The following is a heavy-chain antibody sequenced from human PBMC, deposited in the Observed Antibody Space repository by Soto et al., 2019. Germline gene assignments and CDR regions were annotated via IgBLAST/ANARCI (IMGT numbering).Heavy chain of an antibody. J-gene: IGHJ5*02. Sequence: EVQLVESGGGLVQPGGSLRLSCAASGFTFSSYSMNWVRQAPGKGLEWVSYISSSSSTIYYADSVKGRFTISRDNAKNSMYLQMNSLRDEDTAVYYCARDWGLTVTTSGWFDPWGEGTLVTVSS. CDR3: ARDWGLTVTTSGWFDP. CDR1: GFTFSSYS. CDR2: ISSSSSTI. D-gene: IGHD4-17*01. V-gene: IGHV3-48*02.